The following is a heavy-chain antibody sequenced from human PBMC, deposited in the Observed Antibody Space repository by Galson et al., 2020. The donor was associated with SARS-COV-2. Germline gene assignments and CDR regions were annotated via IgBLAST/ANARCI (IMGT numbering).Heavy chain of an antibody. D-gene: IGHD5-12*01. CDR3: ARDGYMIGEAFDT. J-gene: IGHJ3*02. V-gene: IGHV3-33*01. Sequence: GGSLRLSCAASGFTFSSYGMHWVRQAPGKGLEWVAVIWYDGSNKYYADSVKGRFTISRDNSKNTLYLQMNSLRAEDTAVYYCARDGYMIGEAFDTWGQGTMFTVSS. CDR1: GFTFSSYG. CDR2: IWYDGSNK.